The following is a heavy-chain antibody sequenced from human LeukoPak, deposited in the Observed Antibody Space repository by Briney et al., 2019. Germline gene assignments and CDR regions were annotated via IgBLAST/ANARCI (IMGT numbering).Heavy chain of an antibody. V-gene: IGHV3-21*01. CDR1: GFTFSDYS. CDR3: VRDLN. J-gene: IGHJ4*02. Sequence: PGGSLRLSCAASGFTFSDYSMNWVRQAPGMGVEWISSIGGSVSYIYYADSVKGRFTISRDNARKSLYLQMSSLTIEDTAVYYCVRDLNWGGGNLVTVSS. CDR2: IGGSVSYI.